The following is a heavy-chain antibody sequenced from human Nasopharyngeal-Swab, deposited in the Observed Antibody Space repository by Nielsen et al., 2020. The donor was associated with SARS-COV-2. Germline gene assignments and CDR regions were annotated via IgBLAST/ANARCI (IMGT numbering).Heavy chain of an antibody. V-gene: IGHV3-74*03. J-gene: IGHJ1*01. CDR3: VRGPVEGATGYFQF. Sequence: GESLKISCATSGFTFSNYWMHWVRQAPGKGLEWVARIDMRGRTTTHADSVKGRFTISRDNAKNPLSLQMNSLTPADTAVYFCVRGPVEGATGYFQFWGQGTLVTVSS. CDR2: IDMRGRTT. D-gene: IGHD1-26*01. CDR1: GFTFSNYW.